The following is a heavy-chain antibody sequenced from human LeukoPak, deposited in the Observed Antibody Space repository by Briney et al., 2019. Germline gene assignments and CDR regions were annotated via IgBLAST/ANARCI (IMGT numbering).Heavy chain of an antibody. J-gene: IGHJ4*02. CDR3: ARTGYSSGWYPDNYFDY. Sequence: SETLSLTCTVSGGSIGSSSYYWGWIRQPPGKGLEWIGSIYYSGSTYYNPSLKSRVTISVDTSKNQFSLKLSSVTAADTAVYYCARTGYSSGWYPDNYFDYWGQGTLVTVSS. CDR2: IYYSGST. V-gene: IGHV4-39*01. CDR1: GGSIGSSSYY. D-gene: IGHD6-19*01.